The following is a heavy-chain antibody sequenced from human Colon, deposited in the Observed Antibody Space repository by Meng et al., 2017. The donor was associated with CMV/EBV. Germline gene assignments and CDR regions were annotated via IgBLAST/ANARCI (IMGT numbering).Heavy chain of an antibody. CDR3: AKDRYSDSSGAGMDV. D-gene: IGHD3-22*01. CDR1: GFTFSSYS. J-gene: IGHJ6*02. CDR2: IDWSGRST. Sequence: GGSLRLSCAASGFTFSSYSMNWVRQAPGKGLEWVAGIDWSGRSTVYADSVKGRFTISRDNAKNSLYLQMNSLRAEDTALYYCAKDRYSDSSGAGMDVWGHGTTVTVSS. V-gene: IGHV3-20*04.